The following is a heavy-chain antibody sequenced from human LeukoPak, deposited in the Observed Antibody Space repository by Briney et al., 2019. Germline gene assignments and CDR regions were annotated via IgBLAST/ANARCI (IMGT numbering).Heavy chain of an antibody. Sequence: SSETLSLTCTVSGGSISSYYWSWIRQPPGKGLEWIGYIYYSGSTNYNPSLKSRVSMSVDTSKNQFSLKLSSVTAADTAVYYCARNSYPYWYFDLWGRGTLVTVSS. CDR1: GGSISSYY. D-gene: IGHD1-26*01. CDR3: ARNSYPYWYFDL. CDR2: IYYSGST. J-gene: IGHJ2*01. V-gene: IGHV4-59*01.